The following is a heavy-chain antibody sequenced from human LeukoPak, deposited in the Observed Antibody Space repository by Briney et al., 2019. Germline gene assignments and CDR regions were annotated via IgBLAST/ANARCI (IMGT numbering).Heavy chain of an antibody. CDR1: GYTFTKYG. J-gene: IGHJ6*02. CDR3: AREDPYCSGGSCYSYYGMDV. Sequence: ASVKVSCKASGYTFTKYGVSWVRQAPGQGLEWMGWISAYNGNTNYAQKLQGRVTMTTDTSTSTAYMELRSLRSDDTAVYYCAREDPYCSGGSCYSYYGMDVWGQGTTVTVSS. V-gene: IGHV1-18*01. D-gene: IGHD2-15*01. CDR2: ISAYNGNT.